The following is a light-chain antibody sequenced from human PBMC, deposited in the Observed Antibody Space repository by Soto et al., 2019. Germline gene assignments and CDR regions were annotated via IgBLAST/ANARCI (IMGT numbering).Light chain of an antibody. CDR2: AAS. Sequence: DVQMTQSPFFLSASVGDRIAITCRASQPISGYLNWYQHKPGKAPKLLIRAASILQPGGPSRFSGRGAGTDFSLTISSLVPDDCATYFCQQTYTTPLYTFGQGTHLEI. CDR3: QQTYTTPLYT. CDR1: QPISGY. J-gene: IGKJ2*01. V-gene: IGKV1-39*01.